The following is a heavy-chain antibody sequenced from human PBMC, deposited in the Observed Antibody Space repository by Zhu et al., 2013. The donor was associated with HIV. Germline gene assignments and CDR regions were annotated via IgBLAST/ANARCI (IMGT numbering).Heavy chain of an antibody. CDR3: ARVGVATIGNWFDP. V-gene: IGHV1-46*01. CDR1: GYTFSDYF. J-gene: IGHJ5*02. CDR2: INPSGGST. Sequence: QVQLVQSGAELKRPGASVKVSYKTFGYTFSDYFLHWVRQAPGQGLEWMGIINPSGGSTSYAQKFQGRVTMTRDTSTSTVYMELSSLRSEDTAVYYCARVGVATIGNWFDPGARDPGHRLL. D-gene: IGHD5-12*01.